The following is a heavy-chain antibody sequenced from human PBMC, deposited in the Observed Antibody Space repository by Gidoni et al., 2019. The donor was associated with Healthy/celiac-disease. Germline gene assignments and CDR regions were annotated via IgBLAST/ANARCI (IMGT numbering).Heavy chain of an antibody. D-gene: IGHD6-19*01. Sequence: EVQLVESGGGLVKPGGSLRLSCAASGFTFSSYSMNWVRQAPGKGLEWVSSISSSTSYIYYGDSVKGRFTVSRDNAKNSVYLQMNSLRAEDTAVYYCARDKIAVAGSGMDVWGQGTTVTVSS. CDR3: ARDKIAVAGSGMDV. CDR1: GFTFSSYS. J-gene: IGHJ6*02. CDR2: ISSSTSYI. V-gene: IGHV3-21*01.